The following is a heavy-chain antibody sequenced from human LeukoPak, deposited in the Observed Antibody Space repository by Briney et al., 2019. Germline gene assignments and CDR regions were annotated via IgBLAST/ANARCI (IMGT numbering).Heavy chain of an antibody. J-gene: IGHJ1*01. Sequence: GGSLRLSCAASGFTFSSYEMNWVRQAPGKGLEWVSGINWNGGSTGYADSVKGRFTISRDNAKNSLYLQMNSLRAEDTALYYCAITVYGDYGFGYFQHWGQGTLVTVSS. CDR3: AITVYGDYGFGYFQH. CDR1: GFTFSSYE. D-gene: IGHD4-17*01. V-gene: IGHV3-20*04. CDR2: INWNGGST.